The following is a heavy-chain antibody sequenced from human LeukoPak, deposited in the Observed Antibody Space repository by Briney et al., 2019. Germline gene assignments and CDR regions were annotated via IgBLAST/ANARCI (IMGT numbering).Heavy chain of an antibody. J-gene: IGHJ4*02. CDR3: ARTTGSGSYYNGYYFDY. Sequence: SETLSLTCVVSGGSVNSFYWSWIRQPPGKGLEWIGYIYYTGSTKYNPSLQSRVSISVDTSKNQFSLKLNSVTAADTAVYYCARTTGSGSYYNGYYFDYWGQGTLVTVSS. V-gene: IGHV4-59*02. D-gene: IGHD3-10*01. CDR2: IYYTGST. CDR1: GGSVNSFY.